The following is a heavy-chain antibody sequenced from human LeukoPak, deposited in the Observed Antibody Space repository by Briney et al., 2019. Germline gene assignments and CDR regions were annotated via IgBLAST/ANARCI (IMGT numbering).Heavy chain of an antibody. CDR1: GFTFSSYA. CDR3: ARGDTYSSSPDAFDI. CDR2: ISGSGGST. Sequence: GGSLRLSCAASGFTFSSYAMSWVRQAPGKGLEWVSAISGSGGSTYYADSVKGRFTISRDNSKNTLYLQMNSLRAEDTAVYYCARGDTYSSSPDAFDIWGQGTMVTVSS. V-gene: IGHV3-23*01. D-gene: IGHD6-6*01. J-gene: IGHJ3*02.